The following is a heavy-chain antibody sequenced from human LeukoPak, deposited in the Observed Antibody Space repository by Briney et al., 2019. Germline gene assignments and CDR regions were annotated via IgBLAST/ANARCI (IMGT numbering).Heavy chain of an antibody. CDR3: AKAPLNNWNDAS. Sequence: GGSLRLSCAASGFTFSSDAISGGPHAPGKGLEWGSAISGSGGSTYYADSLKGRFTISRYNSKNTLYLQMNSLRAEDTAVYYCAKAPLNNWNDASWGQGTLVTVSS. CDR1: GFTFSSDA. J-gene: IGHJ5*02. D-gene: IGHD1-1*01. V-gene: IGHV3-23*01. CDR2: ISGSGGST.